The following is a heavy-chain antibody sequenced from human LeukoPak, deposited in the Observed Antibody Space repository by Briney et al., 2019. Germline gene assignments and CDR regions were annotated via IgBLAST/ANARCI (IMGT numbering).Heavy chain of an antibody. CDR3: ARDFIVGGRPFDY. V-gene: IGHV4-4*02. Sequence: SGTLSLTCAVSGGSISSSNWWSWVRQPPGKGLEWIGEIYHSGSSNYNPSLKSRVTISVDKSKNQFSLKLSSVTAADTAVYYCARDFIVGGRPFDYWGQGTLVTVSS. CDR2: IYHSGSS. J-gene: IGHJ4*02. D-gene: IGHD1-26*01. CDR1: GGSISSSNW.